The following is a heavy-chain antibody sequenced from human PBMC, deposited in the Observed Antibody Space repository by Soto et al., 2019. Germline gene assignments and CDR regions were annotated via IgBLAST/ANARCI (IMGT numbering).Heavy chain of an antibody. CDR2: ISYDGSNK. V-gene: IGHV3-30*03. CDR3: AHLPGMDV. J-gene: IGHJ6*02. Sequence: LRLSCAASGFTFSSYGMHWVRQAPGKGLEWVAVISYDGSNKYYADSVKGRFTISRDNSKNTLYLQMNSLRAEDTAVYYCAHLPGMDVWGQGTTVTVSS. CDR1: GFTFSSYG.